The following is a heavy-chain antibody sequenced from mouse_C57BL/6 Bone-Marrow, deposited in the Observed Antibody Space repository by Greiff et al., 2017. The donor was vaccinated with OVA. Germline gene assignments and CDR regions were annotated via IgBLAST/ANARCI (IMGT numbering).Heavy chain of an antibody. V-gene: IGHV1-81*01. J-gene: IGHJ3*01. D-gene: IGHD2-5*01. CDR1: GYTFTSYG. Sequence: LVESGAELARPGASVKLSCKASGYTFTSYGISWVKQRTGQGLEWIGEIYPRSGNTYYNEKFKGKATLTADKSSSTAYMELRSLTSEYSAVYFCAKGRDAYYSNYSAYWGQGTLVTVSA. CDR2: IYPRSGNT. CDR3: AKGRDAYYSNYSAY.